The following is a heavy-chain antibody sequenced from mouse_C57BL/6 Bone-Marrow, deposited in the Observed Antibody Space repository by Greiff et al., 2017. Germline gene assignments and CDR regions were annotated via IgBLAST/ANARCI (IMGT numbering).Heavy chain of an antibody. Sequence: VQLQQSGAELARPGASVKLSCKASGYTFTSYGISWVKQRTGQGLEWIGEIYPRSGNTYYNEKFKGKATLTADKSSSTAYLELRSLTSEDSAVYFCARSDYYGKGFDYWGQGTTLTGSS. CDR1: GYTFTSYG. CDR3: ARSDYYGKGFDY. CDR2: IYPRSGNT. J-gene: IGHJ2*01. V-gene: IGHV1-81*01. D-gene: IGHD1-1*01.